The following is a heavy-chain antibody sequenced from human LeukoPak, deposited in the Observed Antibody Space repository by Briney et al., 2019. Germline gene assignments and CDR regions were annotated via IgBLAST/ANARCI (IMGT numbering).Heavy chain of an antibody. D-gene: IGHD1-26*01. J-gene: IGHJ2*01. V-gene: IGHV4-59*08. Sequence: PSETLSLTCTVSAGSIISYYRRGIRQPPGRGLEWIGYIYYSGSTNYNPSLKSRVTISVDTSKNQFSLKLSSVTAADTAVYYCARPSIVGSTGKWYYDLWGRGTLVTVSS. CDR3: ARPSIVGSTGKWYYDL. CDR2: IYYSGST. CDR1: AGSIISYY.